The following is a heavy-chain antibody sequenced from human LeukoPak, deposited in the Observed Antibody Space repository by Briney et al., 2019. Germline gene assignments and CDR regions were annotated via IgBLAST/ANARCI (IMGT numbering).Heavy chain of an antibody. CDR3: ATDRRIQLWGRNFDY. CDR2: INPSGGST. CDR1: GYTFTSYY. J-gene: IGHJ4*02. D-gene: IGHD5-18*01. V-gene: IGHV1-46*01. Sequence: EASVKVSCKASGYTFTSYYMHWVRQAPGQGLEWMGIINPSGGSTSYAQKFQGRVTMTRDTSTSTVYMELSSLRSEDTAVYYCATDRRIQLWGRNFDYWGQGTLVTVSS.